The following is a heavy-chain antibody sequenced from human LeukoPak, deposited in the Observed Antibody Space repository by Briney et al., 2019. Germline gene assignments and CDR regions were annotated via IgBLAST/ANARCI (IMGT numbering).Heavy chain of an antibody. J-gene: IGHJ4*02. CDR2: IVVGSGNT. D-gene: IGHD3-10*01. CDR1: GFTFTSST. CDR3: AGTPWFGELTLDY. Sequence: VASVKVSCRASGFTFTSSTIQWVRQARGQRLEWIGWIVVGSGNTNYAQKFQERVIITRDMSTTTVYMELSSLRPEDTAVYYCAGTPWFGELTLDYWGQGTLVTVSS. V-gene: IGHV1-58*02.